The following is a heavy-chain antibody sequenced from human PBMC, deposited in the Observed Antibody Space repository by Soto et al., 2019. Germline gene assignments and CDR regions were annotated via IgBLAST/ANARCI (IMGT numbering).Heavy chain of an antibody. CDR1: GGTFSSNA. CDR3: ATAGCASTRCYPWHYFEY. D-gene: IGHD2-2*01. J-gene: IGHJ4*02. Sequence: QVQLVQSGAVEKKPGSSVKVSCKASGGTFSSNAISWVRQAPGQGLEWMGSIIPIFSTPNYAQSFQGRVTITADTATSTAYMELTSLKSEDTAVYYCATAGCASTRCYPWHYFEYWGQGTLVTVSS. CDR2: IIPIFSTP. V-gene: IGHV1-69*06.